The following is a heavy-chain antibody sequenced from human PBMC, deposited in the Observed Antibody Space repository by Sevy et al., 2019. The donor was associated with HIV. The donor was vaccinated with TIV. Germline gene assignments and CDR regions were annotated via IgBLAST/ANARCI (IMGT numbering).Heavy chain of an antibody. CDR2: IYHSGST. CDR3: ARLTGGVDSGFQH. J-gene: IGHJ1*01. D-gene: IGHD3-16*01. V-gene: IGHV4-4*02. Sequence: SETLSLTCAVSAGSISSRNWWSWVRQPPGRGLEWIGEIYHSGSTNNNPSLKSRVNISLDKSKNQFSLKLSSVTAADTAVYYCARLTGGVDSGFQHWGQGTLVTVSS. CDR1: AGSISSRNW.